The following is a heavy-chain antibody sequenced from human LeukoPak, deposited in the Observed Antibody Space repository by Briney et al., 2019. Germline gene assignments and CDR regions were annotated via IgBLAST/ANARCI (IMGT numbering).Heavy chain of an antibody. J-gene: IGHJ6*03. CDR1: GFTFSSYA. Sequence: GGSLKLSCAASGFTFSSYAMHWVRQAPGKGLEWVAVISYDGSNKYYADSVKGRFTISRDNSKNTLYLQMNSLRAEDTAVYYCAKGSKEVLFTRDHCMDVWGKGTTVTISS. CDR2: ISYDGSNK. CDR3: AKGSKEVLFTRDHCMDV. V-gene: IGHV3-30*04. D-gene: IGHD3-3*01.